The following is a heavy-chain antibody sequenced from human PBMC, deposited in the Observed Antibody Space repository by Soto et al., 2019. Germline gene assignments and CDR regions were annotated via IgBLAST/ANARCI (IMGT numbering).Heavy chain of an antibody. CDR3: ARAPKVSGSSQTRPDF. Sequence: SETLSLTCSIYSVSFSCYYWSLIRPPPGKGLEWIGEIIQSGNTNYSPSLKSRVSISIDTSKKQFSLNLASVSAADTAVYYCARAPKVSGSSQTRPDFWGQGTLVTVSS. CDR1: SVSFSCYY. D-gene: IGHD6-6*01. V-gene: IGHV4-34*12. CDR2: IIQSGNT. J-gene: IGHJ4*02.